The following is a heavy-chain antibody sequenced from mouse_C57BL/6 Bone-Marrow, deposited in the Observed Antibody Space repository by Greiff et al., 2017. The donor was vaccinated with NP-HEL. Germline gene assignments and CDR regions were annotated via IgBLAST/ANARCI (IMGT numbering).Heavy chain of an antibody. V-gene: IGHV6-6*01. CDR2: IRNKANNHAT. CDR1: GFTFSDAW. J-gene: IGHJ4*01. CDR3: TSVRGTGYAMDY. D-gene: IGHD2-14*01. Sequence: EVKLMESGGGLVQPGGSMKLSCAASGFTFSDAWMDWVRQSPEKGLEWVAEIRNKANNHATYYAESVKGRFTISRDDSKSSVYLQMNSLRAEDTGIYYCTSVRGTGYAMDYWGQGTSVTVSS.